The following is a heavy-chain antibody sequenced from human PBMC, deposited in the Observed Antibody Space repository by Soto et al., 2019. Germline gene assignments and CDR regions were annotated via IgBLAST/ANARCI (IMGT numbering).Heavy chain of an antibody. D-gene: IGHD3-16*02. Sequence: ASVKVSCKVSGYTLTELSMHWVRQAPGKGLEWMGGFDPEDGETIYAQKFQGRVTMTEDTSTDTAYMELSSLRSEDTAVYYCATGTSVNGYFDYWGQGTLVTVSS. CDR1: GYTLTELS. CDR2: FDPEDGET. CDR3: ATGTSVNGYFDY. J-gene: IGHJ4*02. V-gene: IGHV1-24*01.